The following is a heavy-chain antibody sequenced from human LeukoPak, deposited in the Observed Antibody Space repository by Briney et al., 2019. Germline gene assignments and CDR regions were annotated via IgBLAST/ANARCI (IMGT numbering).Heavy chain of an antibody. J-gene: IGHJ4*02. CDR3: AKDRDIVVVLAATDYYFDY. Sequence: GGSLRLSCAASGFTFSSSAMSWVRQAPGKGLEWVSAISGSGDSTYYADSVKGRFTISRDNSKNTLYLQMNSLRAEDTAIYYGAKDRDIVVVLAATDYYFDYWGQGTLVTVSS. CDR1: GFTFSSSA. V-gene: IGHV3-23*01. D-gene: IGHD2-2*01. CDR2: ISGSGDST.